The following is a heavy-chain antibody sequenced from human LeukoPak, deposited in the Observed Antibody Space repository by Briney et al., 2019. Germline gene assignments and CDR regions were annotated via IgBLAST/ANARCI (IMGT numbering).Heavy chain of an antibody. J-gene: IGHJ4*02. D-gene: IGHD3-22*01. CDR1: GFTFSNYA. Sequence: PGGSLRLSCAASGFTFSNYAMTWIRQAPEKGLEWVSSIGGGGDNIKYSDSAKGRFSISRDNSKNTLYLQMNSLRAEDTAVYHCAKDWDPVAIVVVISPLFDYWGQGTLVTVSS. CDR3: AKDWDPVAIVVVISPLFDY. V-gene: IGHV3-23*01. CDR2: IGGGGDNI.